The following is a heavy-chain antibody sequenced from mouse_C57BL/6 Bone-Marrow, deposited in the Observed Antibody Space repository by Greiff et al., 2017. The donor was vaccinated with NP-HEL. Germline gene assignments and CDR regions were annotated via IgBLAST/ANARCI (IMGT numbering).Heavy chain of an antibody. CDR3: AKNPAIVTPYYAMDY. Sequence: QVQLQQSGPGLVQPSQSLSITCTVSGFSLTSYGVHWVRQSPGKGLEWLGVIWRGGSTDYNAAFMSRLSITKNNSKSQVFFKMNSLQADDTAIYYCAKNPAIVTPYYAMDYWGQGTSVTVSS. CDR2: IWRGGST. CDR1: GFSLTSYG. V-gene: IGHV2-5*01. D-gene: IGHD2-5*01. J-gene: IGHJ4*01.